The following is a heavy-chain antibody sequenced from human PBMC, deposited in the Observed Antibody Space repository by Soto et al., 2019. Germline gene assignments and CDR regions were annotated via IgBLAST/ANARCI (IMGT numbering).Heavy chain of an antibody. CDR3: ARPKRSGYAIGDSYYHTMDV. CDR1: GGTSSNFV. CDR2: ILPMFGAV. D-gene: IGHD3-22*01. V-gene: IGHV1-69*06. Sequence: QLVQSGAEVKKSGSSVKVSCKASGGTSSNFVITWVRQVPGQGLEWLGGILPMFGAVKYAQKFQDRLTITADRSTNTAAMELGSLRGDDTAVYYCARPKRSGYAIGDSYYHTMDVWGHGTTVTVS. J-gene: IGHJ6*02.